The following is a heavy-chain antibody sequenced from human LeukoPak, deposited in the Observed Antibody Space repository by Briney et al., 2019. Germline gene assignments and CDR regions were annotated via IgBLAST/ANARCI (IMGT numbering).Heavy chain of an antibody. D-gene: IGHD2/OR15-2a*01. Sequence: ASVKVSCKASGYTFTSYGISWVRQAPGQGLEWMGWISAYNGNTNYAQKLQGRVTMTTDTSTSTAHMELRSLRSDDTAVYYCARAIGSRAIDYWGQGTLVTVSS. J-gene: IGHJ4*02. CDR1: GYTFTSYG. V-gene: IGHV1-18*01. CDR3: ARAIGSRAIDY. CDR2: ISAYNGNT.